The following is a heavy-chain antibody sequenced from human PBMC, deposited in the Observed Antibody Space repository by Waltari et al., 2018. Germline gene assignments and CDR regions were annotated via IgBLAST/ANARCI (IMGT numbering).Heavy chain of an antibody. J-gene: IGHJ4*02. D-gene: IGHD2-15*01. Sequence: QVQLQESGPGLVKPSGTLSLTCAVSGGSIRSSNWWSWVRQPPGKGPEWIGEIYHSGSTNYNPSLKSRVTISVDKSKNQFSLKLSSVTAADTAVYYCASYPQARRGYCSGGSCYPQDDYWGQGTLVTVSS. CDR1: GGSIRSSNW. CDR3: ASYPQARRGYCSGGSCYPQDDY. CDR2: IYHSGST. V-gene: IGHV4-4*02.